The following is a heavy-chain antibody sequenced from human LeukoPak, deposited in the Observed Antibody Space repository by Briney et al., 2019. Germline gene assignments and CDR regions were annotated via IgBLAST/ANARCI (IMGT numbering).Heavy chain of an antibody. CDR2: ICYDGKKE. D-gene: IGHD3-16*01. V-gene: IGHV3-33*01. CDR1: GFSFDTHG. Sequence: GTSLRLSCAASGFSFDTHGMHWVRQAPGKGLEWVAVICYDGKKEYYADSVKGRFTISRDNSKKSLFLQMNGLRAEDTALYYCARDVFADSSGGSFDFWGQGTLVTVSS. J-gene: IGHJ4*02. CDR3: ARDVFADSSGGSFDF.